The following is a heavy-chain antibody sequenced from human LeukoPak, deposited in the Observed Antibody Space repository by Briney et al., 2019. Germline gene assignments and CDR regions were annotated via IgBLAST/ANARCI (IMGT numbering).Heavy chain of an antibody. CDR1: GGFISSYY. CDR3: ARGVRYDFWSGYYGDPQRAYYYYYMDV. Sequence: SETPSLTCTVSGGFISSYYWSWIRRPPGRGLEGLGYIYYSGSTNYKPSLESRVTISVDTSKNQSSLKLSSVTAADTAVYYCARGVRYDFWSGYYGDPQRAYYYYYMDVWGKGTTVTVSS. D-gene: IGHD3-3*01. CDR2: IYYSGST. J-gene: IGHJ6*03. V-gene: IGHV4-59*08.